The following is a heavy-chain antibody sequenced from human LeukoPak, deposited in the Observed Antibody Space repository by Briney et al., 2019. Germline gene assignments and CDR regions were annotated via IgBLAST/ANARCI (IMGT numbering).Heavy chain of an antibody. D-gene: IGHD6-19*01. V-gene: IGHV3-30*03. CDR2: ISYDGSNK. CDR1: GFTFSSYG. J-gene: IGHJ4*02. Sequence: GGSLRLSCAASGFTFSSYGMHWVRQAPGKGLEWVAVISYDGSNKYYADSVKGRFTISRDNSKNTLYLQMNSLRAEDTAVYYCARGYRAVAGTEGTYDFSYWGQGTLVTVSS. CDR3: ARGYRAVAGTEGTYDFSY.